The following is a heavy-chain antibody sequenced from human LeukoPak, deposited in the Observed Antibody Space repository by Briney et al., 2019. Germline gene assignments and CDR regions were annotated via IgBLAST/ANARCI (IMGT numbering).Heavy chain of an antibody. V-gene: IGHV4-31*03. Sequence: SETLSLTCTVSGGSISSGGYYWSWIRQHPGKGLEWIGYIYYSGSTYYNPSLKSRVTISVDTSKNQFSLKLSSVTAADTAVYYCAREGARGSYDYWGQGTLVTVSS. CDR3: AREGARGSYDY. D-gene: IGHD3-10*01. CDR1: GGSISSGGYY. J-gene: IGHJ4*02. CDR2: IYYSGST.